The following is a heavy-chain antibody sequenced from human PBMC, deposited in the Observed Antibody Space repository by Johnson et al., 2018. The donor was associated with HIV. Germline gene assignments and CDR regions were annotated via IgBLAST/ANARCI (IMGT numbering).Heavy chain of an antibody. Sequence: VQLVESGGGLVQPGGSLRLSCAASGFTFSSYDMHWVRQATGKGLEWVSAIGTAGDTYYPGSVKGRFTISRDNAKNSLYLQMNSLRAEDTAVYYCAREGLVVRHAFDIWGQGTMVTVSS. CDR1: GFTFSSYD. D-gene: IGHD3-22*01. J-gene: IGHJ3*02. CDR3: AREGLVVRHAFDI. CDR2: IGTAGDT. V-gene: IGHV3-13*01.